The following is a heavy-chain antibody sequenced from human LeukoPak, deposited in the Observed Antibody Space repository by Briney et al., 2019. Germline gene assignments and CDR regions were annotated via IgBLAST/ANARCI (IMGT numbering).Heavy chain of an antibody. Sequence: ASLKVSPTVSGYTLTELSMHSVRHAPGKGREWRGGFDTEDGETIYAQKFQGRVTMTEDTSTDTAYMELSSLRSEDTAVYYCATGTGEWLFIMDYWGQGTLVTVSS. D-gene: IGHD3-3*01. CDR2: FDTEDGET. CDR3: ATGTGEWLFIMDY. V-gene: IGHV1-24*01. CDR1: GYTLTELS. J-gene: IGHJ4*02.